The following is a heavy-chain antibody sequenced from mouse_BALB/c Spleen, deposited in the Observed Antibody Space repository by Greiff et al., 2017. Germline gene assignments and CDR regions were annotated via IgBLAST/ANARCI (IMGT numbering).Heavy chain of an antibody. V-gene: IGHV2-9*02. J-gene: IGHJ4*01. CDR2: IWAGGST. CDR1: GFSLTSYG. Sequence: VQGVESGPGLVAPSQSLSITCTVSGFSLTSYGVHWVRQPPGKGLEWLGVIWAGGSTNYNSALMSRLSISKDNSKSQVFLKMNSLQTDDTAMYYCARDPDRYTYAMDYWGQGTSVTVSS. D-gene: IGHD2-14*01. CDR3: ARDPDRYTYAMDY.